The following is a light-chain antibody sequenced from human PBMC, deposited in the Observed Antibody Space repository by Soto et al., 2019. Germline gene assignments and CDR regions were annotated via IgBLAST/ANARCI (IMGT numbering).Light chain of an antibody. CDR2: DVT. CDR1: SSDVGGYNF. CDR3: CSYVGSYTSYV. V-gene: IGLV2-11*01. Sequence: QSVLTQPRSVSGSPGQSVTISCTGTSSDVGGYNFVSWYQQHPGKAPKFMIYDVTKRPSGVPDRFSGPKSGNTASLTISGLQAEDEADYYCCSYVGSYTSYVFGTGTKLTVL. J-gene: IGLJ1*01.